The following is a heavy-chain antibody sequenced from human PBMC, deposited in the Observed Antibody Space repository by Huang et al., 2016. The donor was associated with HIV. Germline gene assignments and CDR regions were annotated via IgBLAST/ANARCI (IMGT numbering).Heavy chain of an antibody. CDR1: GYTFTSYC. V-gene: IGHV1-18*01. D-gene: IGHD6-19*01. CDR2: ISAYNGHT. Sequence: VQLVQSGAEVKKPGASVKVSCKASGYTFTSYCISWVRQAHGQGLEWMGLISAYNGHTNYAQKLQGRVTMTTETSTSTAYMELRSLRADDTAVYYCARDRGAVAGTSPGYWGQGTLVTVSS. CDR3: ARDRGAVAGTSPGY. J-gene: IGHJ4*02.